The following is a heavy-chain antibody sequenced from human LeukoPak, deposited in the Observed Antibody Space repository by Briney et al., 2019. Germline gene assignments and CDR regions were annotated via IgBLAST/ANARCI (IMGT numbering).Heavy chain of an antibody. V-gene: IGHV4-34*01. D-gene: IGHD6-13*01. Sequence: TSETLSLTCAVYGGSFSGYYWSWIRQPPGKGLEWIGEINHSGSTNYNPSLKSRVTISVDTSKNQFSLKLSSVTAADTAVYYCARGTGSSWYGGPFDSWGQGTLVTVSS. CDR2: INHSGST. CDR1: GGSFSGYY. J-gene: IGHJ4*02. CDR3: ARGTGSSWYGGPFDS.